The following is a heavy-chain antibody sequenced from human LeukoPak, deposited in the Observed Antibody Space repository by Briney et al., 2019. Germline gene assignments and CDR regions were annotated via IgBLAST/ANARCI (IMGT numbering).Heavy chain of an antibody. D-gene: IGHD4-17*01. CDR2: ISYDGSNK. Sequence: PGGSLRLSCAASGFTFSSYAMHWVRQAPGKGLEWVAVISYDGSNKYYADSAKGRFTISRDNSKNTLYLQMNSLRAEDTAVYYCARDRDYGDYPSRGYYYGMDVWGQGTTVTVSS. CDR1: GFTFSSYA. J-gene: IGHJ6*02. V-gene: IGHV3-30*04. CDR3: ARDRDYGDYPSRGYYYGMDV.